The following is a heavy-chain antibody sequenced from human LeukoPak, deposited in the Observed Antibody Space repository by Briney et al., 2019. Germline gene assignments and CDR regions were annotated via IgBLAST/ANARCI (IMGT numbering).Heavy chain of an antibody. CDR1: VYSFNSHW. CDR3: ARTIAFYYDSSSYMDF. CDR2: FHPGDSES. J-gene: IGHJ4*02. D-gene: IGHD3-22*01. Sequence: GGSLKISCKGSVYSFNSHWIGWVRQMPGKGLEWMGIFHPGDSESRYSPSFQGQVTMSAYQSITTAYLQWNSLKASDTAMYFCARTIAFYYDSSSYMDFWGQGTLVTVSS. V-gene: IGHV5-51*01.